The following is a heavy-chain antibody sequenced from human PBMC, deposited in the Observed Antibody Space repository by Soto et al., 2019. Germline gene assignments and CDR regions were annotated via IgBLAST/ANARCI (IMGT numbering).Heavy chain of an antibody. CDR1: GGSIISSSYY. V-gene: IGHV4-39*01. CDR2: IYYSWST. J-gene: IGHJ4*02. CDR3: ASSRRTYDSSGYYIGY. D-gene: IGHD3-22*01. Sequence: SETPCLTSTVTGGSIISSSYYWGWIRQPPGKGLEWIGSIYYSWSTYYNPSLKSRVTISVATSKNQFSLKLSSVPAADTAVYYCASSRRTYDSSGYYIGYWGPGTLXTVSS.